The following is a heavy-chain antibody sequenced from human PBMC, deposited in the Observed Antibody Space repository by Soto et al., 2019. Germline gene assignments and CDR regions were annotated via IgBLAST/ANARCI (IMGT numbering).Heavy chain of an antibody. J-gene: IGHJ6*02. Sequence: QVQLVQSGAEVKKPGASVKVSCKASGYTFTSYGISWVRQAPGQGLEGMGWISAYNGNTNSAQKLQGRVTMTTDTSTSTAYMELRSLRSDDTAVYYCARDPGGQPLVSVGYYYGMDVWGQGTTVTVSS. V-gene: IGHV1-18*01. CDR1: GYTFTSYG. CDR3: ARDPGGQPLVSVGYYYGMDV. CDR2: ISAYNGNT. D-gene: IGHD6-13*01.